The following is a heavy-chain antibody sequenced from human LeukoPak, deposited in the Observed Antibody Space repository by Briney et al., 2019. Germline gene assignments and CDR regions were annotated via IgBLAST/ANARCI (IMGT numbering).Heavy chain of an antibody. CDR2: IYWDDDK. D-gene: IGHD3-10*01. J-gene: IGHJ4*02. CDR3: ARRPQYGSGTVLTFDY. Sequence: SGPTLVNPTQTLTLTCTFSGFSLGSSGVGVGWIRQPPGQALEWLALIYWDDDKRYSPSLRSRLTITKDTSKNQVVLTMTNMDPVDTATYYCARRPQYGSGTVLTFDYWGQGTLVTVSS. V-gene: IGHV2-5*02. CDR1: GFSLGSSGVG.